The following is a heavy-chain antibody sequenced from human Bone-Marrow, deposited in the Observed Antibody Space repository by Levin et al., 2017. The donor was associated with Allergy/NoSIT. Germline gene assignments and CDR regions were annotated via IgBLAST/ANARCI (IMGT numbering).Heavy chain of an antibody. CDR2: INPNSGGT. D-gene: IGHD2-15*01. CDR1: GYTFTGYY. V-gene: IGHV1-2*06. J-gene: IGHJ4*02. Sequence: GESLKISCKASGYTFTGYYMHWVRQAPGQGLEWMGRINPNSGGTNYAQKFQGRVTMTRDTSISTAYMELSRLRSDDTAVYYCARDYGDTSGGSCYCGIDYWGQGTLVTVSS. CDR3: ARDYGDTSGGSCYCGIDY.